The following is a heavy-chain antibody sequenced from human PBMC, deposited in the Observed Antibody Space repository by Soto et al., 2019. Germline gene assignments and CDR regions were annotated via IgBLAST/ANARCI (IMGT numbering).Heavy chain of an antibody. CDR1: GGTFSSYA. Sequence: ASVKVSCKASGGTFSSYAISWVRQAPGQGLEWMGGIIPIFGTANYAQKFQGRVTITADESTSTAYMELSSLRSEDTAVYYCARDLPTVAGTYYYYGMDVWGQGTTVTVSS. CDR2: IIPIFGTA. CDR3: ARDLPTVAGTYYYYGMDV. V-gene: IGHV1-69*13. D-gene: IGHD6-19*01. J-gene: IGHJ6*02.